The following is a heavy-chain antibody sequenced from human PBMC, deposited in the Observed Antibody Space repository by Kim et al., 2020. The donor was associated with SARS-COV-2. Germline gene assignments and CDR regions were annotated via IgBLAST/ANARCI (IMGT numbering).Heavy chain of an antibody. J-gene: IGHJ6*02. Sequence: ADSGKGRFTIARDNAKNSLYLQMNSLRAEDTAVYYCARDILRFWVGGMDVWGQGTTVTVSS. D-gene: IGHD3-3*01. V-gene: IGHV3-21*04. CDR3: ARDILRFWVGGMDV.